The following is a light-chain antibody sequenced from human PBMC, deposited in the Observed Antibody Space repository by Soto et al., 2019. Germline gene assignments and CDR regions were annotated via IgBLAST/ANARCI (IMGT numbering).Light chain of an antibody. Sequence: QSVLTQPASVSGSPGQSITISCTGTSSDVGSYNLVSWYQQHPGKAPKLMIYEVSTRPSGVSNRFSGSKSGNTASLTISGLQAEDEADYYCCSYAGSSTHAVFGGGTQLTVL. CDR3: CSYAGSSTHAV. CDR2: EVS. V-gene: IGLV2-23*02. J-gene: IGLJ7*01. CDR1: SSDVGSYNL.